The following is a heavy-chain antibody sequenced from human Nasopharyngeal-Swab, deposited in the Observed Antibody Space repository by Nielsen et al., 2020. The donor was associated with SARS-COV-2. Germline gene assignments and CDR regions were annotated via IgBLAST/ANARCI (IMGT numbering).Heavy chain of an antibody. Sequence: SETLSLTCTVSGGSISSYYWSWIRQPPGKGLEWIGYIYYSGSTNYTPSLKSRVTISVDTSKNQFSLKLSSVTAADTAVYYCARHKGAGARSSGPYYYYGMDVWGQGTTVTVSS. CDR1: GGSISSYY. D-gene: IGHD1-26*01. J-gene: IGHJ6*02. V-gene: IGHV4-59*08. CDR2: IYYSGST. CDR3: ARHKGAGARSSGPYYYYGMDV.